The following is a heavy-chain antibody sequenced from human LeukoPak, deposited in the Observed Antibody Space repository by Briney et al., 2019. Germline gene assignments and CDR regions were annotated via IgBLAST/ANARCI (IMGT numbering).Heavy chain of an antibody. Sequence: GGSLRLSCAASGFTFSSCAMSWVRQAPGKGLEWVSAISGSGDSTYYADSVKGRFTISRDNSKNTLYLQMNSLRVEDTAVYHCAKGSSGYDWGYYYMDVWGKGTTVTVSS. CDR3: AKGSSGYDWGYYYMDV. J-gene: IGHJ6*03. V-gene: IGHV3-23*01. D-gene: IGHD5-12*01. CDR2: ISGSGDST. CDR1: GFTFSSCA.